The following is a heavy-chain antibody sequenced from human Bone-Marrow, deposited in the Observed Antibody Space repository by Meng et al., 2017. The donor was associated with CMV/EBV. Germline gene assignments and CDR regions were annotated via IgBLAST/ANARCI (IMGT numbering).Heavy chain of an antibody. CDR2: IKQDGSEE. J-gene: IGHJ4*02. CDR1: GFTFSPYW. CDR3: ARDKRRIDY. V-gene: IGHV3-7*01. Sequence: GESLKISCAASGFTFSPYWMSWVRQAPGKGLEWVAKIKQDGSEEYYVDSVKGRFTISRDNAKNSLYLQMNSLRVEDTAVYYCARDKRRIDYWGQGKLVTVSS.